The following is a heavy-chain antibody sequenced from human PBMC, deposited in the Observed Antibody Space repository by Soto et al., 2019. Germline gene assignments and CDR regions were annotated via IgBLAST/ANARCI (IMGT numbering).Heavy chain of an antibody. J-gene: IGHJ6*02. CDR3: AKVLHGSGSYGYYYGMDV. Sequence: EVQLLESGGGLVQPGGSLRLSCAASGFTFSSYAMSWVRQAPGKGLEWVSAISGSGGSTYYADSVKGRFTISRDNSKNTLYLQMNSLRAEDTAIYYCAKVLHGSGSYGYYYGMDVWGQGTTVTVSS. CDR2: ISGSGGST. D-gene: IGHD3-10*01. CDR1: GFTFSSYA. V-gene: IGHV3-23*01.